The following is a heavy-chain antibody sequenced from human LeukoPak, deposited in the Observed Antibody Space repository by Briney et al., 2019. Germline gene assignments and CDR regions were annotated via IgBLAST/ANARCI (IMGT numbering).Heavy chain of an antibody. CDR2: IYPGDSDT. D-gene: IGHD6-13*01. V-gene: IGHV5-51*01. CDR3: ARPLVSSSWYGPLDY. CDR1: GYSFTSYW. J-gene: IGHJ4*02. Sequence: GESLKISCKGSGYSFTSYWIGWVRQMPGKGLEWMGIIYPGDSDTRYSPSFQGQVTISADKSISTAYLQWSSLKASDTAMYYCARPLVSSSWYGPLDYWGQGTLVTVSS.